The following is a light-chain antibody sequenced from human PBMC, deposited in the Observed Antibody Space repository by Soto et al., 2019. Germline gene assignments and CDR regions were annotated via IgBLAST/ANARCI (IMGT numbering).Light chain of an antibody. CDR1: QSISSW. V-gene: IGKV1-5*01. CDR2: DAS. J-gene: IGKJ1*01. CDR3: QQFNSRKT. Sequence: DIQMTQSPSTLSASVGDRVTITCRASQSISSWLAWYQQKPGKAPKLLIYDASSLESGVPSRFSGSGSGTEFTLTISSLQPDDFATYYCQQFNSRKTFGQRTKVEIK.